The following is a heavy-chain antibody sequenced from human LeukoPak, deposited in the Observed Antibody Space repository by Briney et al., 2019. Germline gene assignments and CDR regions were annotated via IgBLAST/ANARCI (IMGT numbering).Heavy chain of an antibody. CDR3: AKDRGYNNWFDP. Sequence: GGSLRLSCAAPGFTFRSYWTHWVREAPGKGLVWVSRINSDGRNTSYADSVKGRFTISRDNAKNTLYLQMNSLRAEDTAMYYCAKDRGYNNWFDPWGQGTLVTVSS. V-gene: IGHV3-74*01. CDR2: INSDGRNT. CDR1: GFTFRSYW. D-gene: IGHD1-1*01. J-gene: IGHJ5*02.